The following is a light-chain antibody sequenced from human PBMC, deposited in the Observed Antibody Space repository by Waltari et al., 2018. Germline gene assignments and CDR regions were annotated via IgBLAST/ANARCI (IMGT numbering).Light chain of an antibody. J-gene: IGKJ4*01. V-gene: IGKV3D-15*01. CDR3: QQYNDWPLLT. CDR1: ESVSVD. CDR2: GSD. Sequence: EVVMTQSPATLSVSPGDRATLSCRASESVSVDLAWYQQRPGQAPRLLVYGSDTRATGVPARFSGRGSGTEFTLTISSLQSEYFAVYYCQQYNDWPLLTFGGGTRVEIK.